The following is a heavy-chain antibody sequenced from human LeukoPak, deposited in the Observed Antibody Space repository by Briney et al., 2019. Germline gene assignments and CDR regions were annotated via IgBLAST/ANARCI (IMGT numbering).Heavy chain of an antibody. CDR2: IWSDATNQ. CDR1: GFTFSHYG. Sequence: PGRSLRLSCVASGFTFSHYGMHWVRQAPGKGLEWVAVIWSDATNQYYADSVKGRFTISRDNSKNTLYLQMNSLRAEDTAVYYCAKVTSGYYQRGWFDPWGQGTLVTVSS. J-gene: IGHJ5*02. V-gene: IGHV3-33*06. CDR3: AKVTSGYYQRGWFDP. D-gene: IGHD5-12*01.